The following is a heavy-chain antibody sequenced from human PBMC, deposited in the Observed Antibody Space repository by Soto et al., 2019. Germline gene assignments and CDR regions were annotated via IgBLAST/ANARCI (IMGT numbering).Heavy chain of an antibody. V-gene: IGHV1-18*01. Sequence: QVQLVQSGAEVKKPGASVKVSCKASGYTFTSYGISWVRQAPGQGLEWMGWISGNNGNTNYAQKLQGRVTMTTDISTSTAYMEVRSLRCDDTGMYYCARDGYCSSRRCFDLWGRGTLVTVSS. D-gene: IGHD2-2*01. CDR2: ISGNNGNT. J-gene: IGHJ2*01. CDR1: GYTFTSYG. CDR3: ARDGYCSSRRCFDL.